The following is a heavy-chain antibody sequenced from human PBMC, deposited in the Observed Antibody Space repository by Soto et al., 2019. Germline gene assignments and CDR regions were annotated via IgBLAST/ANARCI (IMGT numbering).Heavy chain of an antibody. V-gene: IGHV4-59*01. CDR3: AKYGRTEAEGYTLDY. Sequence: PSETLSLTCTVSGDSISNYYWSWIRQPPGRRLEWIGYIYYTGSTIYNPLLESRVTMSVDTSKNPFSLKVNSVNAADTAVYYCAKYGRTEAEGYTLDYWGRGTLVTVSS. D-gene: IGHD6-13*01. CDR2: IYYTGST. J-gene: IGHJ4*01. CDR1: GDSISNYY.